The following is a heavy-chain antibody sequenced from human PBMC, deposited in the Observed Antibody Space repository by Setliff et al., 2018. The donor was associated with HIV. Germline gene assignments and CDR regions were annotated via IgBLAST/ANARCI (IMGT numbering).Heavy chain of an antibody. CDR1: GESFNTYF. D-gene: IGHD6-25*01. CDR2: INHSGST. J-gene: IGHJ6*03. CDR3: ARHITGWYDYYYYMDV. V-gene: IGHV4-34*01. Sequence: LSLTCAVYGESFNTYFWSWIRQPPGKGLEWIGQINHSGSTNYNPSLRSRVTISIGTSKNQFSLKLRSVTAADTAVYYCARHITGWYDYYYYMDVWGKGNTVTVSS.